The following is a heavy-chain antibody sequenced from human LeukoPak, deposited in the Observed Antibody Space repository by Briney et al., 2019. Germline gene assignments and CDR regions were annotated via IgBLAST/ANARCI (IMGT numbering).Heavy chain of an antibody. CDR2: ISSSGGYM. CDR1: GFTFSSYA. J-gene: IGHJ5*01. V-gene: IGHV3-48*03. Sequence: AGSLSLSWAVSGFTFSSYAMYWVPLAPDQGREWISYISSSGGYMYADSVKGRFTISTDNAKNSLYLQMNSLRVDDTGVSYCARHKGWFDYWGQGTLVIVSS. CDR3: ARHKGWFDY.